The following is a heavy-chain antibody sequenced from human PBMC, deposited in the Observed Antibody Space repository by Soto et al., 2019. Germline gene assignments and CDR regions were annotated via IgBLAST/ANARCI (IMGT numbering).Heavy chain of an antibody. CDR3: ARGRKSFDVLTGVYDYGMDV. J-gene: IGHJ6*02. Sequence: ASVKVSCKASGYTFTNYDIDWVRQATGQGLEWMGWMNPSSGNTGYAQKFQGRVTMTRNTSISTAYMELSRLSSEDTAVYYCARGRKSFDVLTGVYDYGMDVWGQGTTVTFTS. V-gene: IGHV1-8*01. CDR1: GYTFTNYD. CDR2: MNPSSGNT. D-gene: IGHD3-9*01.